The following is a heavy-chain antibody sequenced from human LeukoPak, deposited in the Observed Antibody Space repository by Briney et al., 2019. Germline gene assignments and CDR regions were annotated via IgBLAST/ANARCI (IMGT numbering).Heavy chain of an antibody. Sequence: GGSLRLSCAASGFTFSNAWMSWVRQAPGKGLEWVGRIKSKTDGGTTDYAAPVKGRFTISRDDSKNTLYLQMNSLKTEDTAVYYCTTRIGSIVVVTAMHDYWGQGTLVTVSS. J-gene: IGHJ4*02. CDR1: GFTFSNAW. CDR3: TTRIGSIVVVTAMHDY. V-gene: IGHV3-15*07. CDR2: IKSKTDGGTT. D-gene: IGHD2-21*02.